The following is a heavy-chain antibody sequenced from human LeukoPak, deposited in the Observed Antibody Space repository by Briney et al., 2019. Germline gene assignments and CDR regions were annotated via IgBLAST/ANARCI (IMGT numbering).Heavy chain of an antibody. CDR1: GLTVRSNY. CDR2: IYSGGST. J-gene: IGHJ6*02. CDR3: ARGPLYYYYYGMDV. V-gene: IGHV3-53*01. Sequence: GGSLRLSCAASGLTVRSNYMSWVRQAPGKGLEWVSVIYSGGSTYYADSVKGRFTISRDNSKNTLYLQMNSLRAEDTAVYYCARGPLYYYYYGMDVWGLGTTVTVSS.